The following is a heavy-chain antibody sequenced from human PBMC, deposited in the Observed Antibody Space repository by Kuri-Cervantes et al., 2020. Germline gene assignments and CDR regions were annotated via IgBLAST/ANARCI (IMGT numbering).Heavy chain of an antibody. CDR1: GFTFDDYA. J-gene: IGHJ6*03. V-gene: IGHV3-9*01. CDR2: ISWNSGSI. D-gene: IGHD2-21*01. CDR3: ARGAVFRLYYYYYYMDV. Sequence: SLKISCAASGFTFDDYAMHWVRQAPGKGLEWVSGISWNSGSIGYADSVKGRFTISRDNAKNSLYLQMNSLGAEDTAVYYCARGAVFRLYYYYYYMDVWGKGTTVTVSS.